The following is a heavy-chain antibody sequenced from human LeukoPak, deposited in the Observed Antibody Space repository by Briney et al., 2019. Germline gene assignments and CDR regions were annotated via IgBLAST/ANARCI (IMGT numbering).Heavy chain of an antibody. CDR1: GYTFTTYA. CDR2: INAGNGNT. V-gene: IGHV1-3*01. CDR3: AAPSSSCPFDY. D-gene: IGHD6-13*01. J-gene: IGHJ4*02. Sequence: ASVKVSCKASGYTFTTYAMHWVRQAPGQRLEWMGWINAGNGNTKYSQKFQGRVTITRDTSASTAYMELSSLRSEDTAVYYCAAPSSSCPFDYWGQGTLVTVSS.